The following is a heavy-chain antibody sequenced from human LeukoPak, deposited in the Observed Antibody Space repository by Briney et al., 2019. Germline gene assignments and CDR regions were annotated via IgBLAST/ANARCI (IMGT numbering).Heavy chain of an antibody. V-gene: IGHV3-33*01. Sequence: GGSLRLSCAASGFTFSSYGMHWVRQAPGKGLEWVAVIWYDESNKYYADSVKGRFTISRDNSKNTLYLQMNSLRAEDTAVYYCARGGRGFGERAFDIWGQGTMVTVSS. CDR1: GFTFSSYG. J-gene: IGHJ3*02. CDR2: IWYDESNK. CDR3: ARGGRGFGERAFDI. D-gene: IGHD3-10*01.